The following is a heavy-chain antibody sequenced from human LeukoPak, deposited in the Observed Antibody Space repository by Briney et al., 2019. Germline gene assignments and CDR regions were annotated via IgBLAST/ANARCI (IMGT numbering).Heavy chain of an antibody. V-gene: IGHV3-48*01. D-gene: IGHD6-13*01. CDR3: ARGAAAGRGAFDI. CDR2: ISSGSSTI. CDR1: GFTFSTYS. J-gene: IGHJ3*02. Sequence: GESLRLSCAASGFTFSTYSMNWVRQAPGKGLEWVSYISSGSSTIYYADSVKGRFTISRDNAKNSLYLQMNSLRAEDTAVYYCARGAAAGRGAFDIWGQGTMVTVSS.